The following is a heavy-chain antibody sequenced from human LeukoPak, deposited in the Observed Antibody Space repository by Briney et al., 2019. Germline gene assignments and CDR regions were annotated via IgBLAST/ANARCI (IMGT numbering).Heavy chain of an antibody. CDR3: ARVPPYSSSSGLGY. CDR2: ISAYNGNT. J-gene: IGHJ4*02. Sequence: GASVTVSFKSSVYTFTSYGISWVRQAPGQGVEWMGWISAYNGNTNYAQKLQGRVTMTTDTSTSTAYMELRSLRSDDTAVYYCARVPPYSSSSGLGYWGQGTLVTVSS. V-gene: IGHV1-18*01. CDR1: VYTFTSYG. D-gene: IGHD6-6*01.